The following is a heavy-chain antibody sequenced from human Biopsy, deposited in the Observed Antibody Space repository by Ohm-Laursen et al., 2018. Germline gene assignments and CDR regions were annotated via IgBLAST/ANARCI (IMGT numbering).Heavy chain of an antibody. J-gene: IGHJ4*02. V-gene: IGHV1-46*01. Sequence: ASSVKVSCKASGYTFTEYYINWVRQAPGQGLEWMGIINPRSGNTGYSQKFQVRVTMTTDTSTSTVYMELSSLSSEDTAVYYCAKNYDPLYYDTSGLFDYRGQGTLVTVSS. CDR2: INPRSGNT. CDR1: GYTFTEYY. D-gene: IGHD3-22*01. CDR3: AKNYDPLYYDTSGLFDY.